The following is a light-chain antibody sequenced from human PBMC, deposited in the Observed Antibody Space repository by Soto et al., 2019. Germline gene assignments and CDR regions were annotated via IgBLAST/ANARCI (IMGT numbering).Light chain of an antibody. V-gene: IGLV2-14*03. J-gene: IGLJ1*01. CDR1: NIDVGGYNY. CDR3: SSYSDNSTYV. Sequence: SVLTQPASVSGSPGQSITISCSGTNIDVGGYNYVSWYQQYPGKAPKLIIYEVSNRPSGVSNRFSGSKSGNTASLTISGLQAEDEGDYYCSSYSDNSTYVFATGTKVTVL. CDR2: EVS.